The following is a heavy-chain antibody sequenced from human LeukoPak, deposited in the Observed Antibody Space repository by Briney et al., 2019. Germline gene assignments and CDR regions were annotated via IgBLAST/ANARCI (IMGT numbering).Heavy chain of an antibody. Sequence: GASVKVSCKASGYTFTSYGISWVRQAPGQGLEWMGWISAYNGNTNYAQKLQGRVTMTTDTSTSTAYMELRSLRSDDTAVYYCARDTHYDILTGYLYYYYGMDAWGQGTTVTVSS. CDR3: ARDTHYDILTGYLYYYYGMDA. D-gene: IGHD3-9*01. CDR1: GYTFTSYG. V-gene: IGHV1-18*01. J-gene: IGHJ6*02. CDR2: ISAYNGNT.